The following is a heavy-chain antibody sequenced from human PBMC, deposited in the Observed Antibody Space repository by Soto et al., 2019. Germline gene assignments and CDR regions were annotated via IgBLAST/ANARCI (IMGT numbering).Heavy chain of an antibody. CDR2: INPNSGGT. Sequence: ASVKVSCKASGYTFASYAISWMRQAPGQGLEWMGWINPNSGGTNYAQKFQGWVTMTRDTSISTAYMELSRLRSDDTAVYYCARDTYYYDSSGYYPQYYFDYWGQGTLVTVSS. D-gene: IGHD3-22*01. CDR3: ARDTYYYDSSGYYPQYYFDY. J-gene: IGHJ4*02. CDR1: GYTFASYA. V-gene: IGHV1-2*04.